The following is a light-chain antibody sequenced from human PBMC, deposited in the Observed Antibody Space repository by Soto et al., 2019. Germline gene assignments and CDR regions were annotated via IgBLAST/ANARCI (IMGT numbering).Light chain of an antibody. CDR3: SSYAGINNLGV. CDR1: SSDVGGYKY. CDR2: EVN. Sequence: QSALTQPPSASGSPGQSVTISCTGTSSDVGGYKYVSWYQQHPGKAPKLMIFEVNKRPSGVSDLFSGSKSGNTASLTVSGLQAEEEADYYCSSYAGINNLGVFGTGTKVTVL. J-gene: IGLJ1*01. V-gene: IGLV2-8*01.